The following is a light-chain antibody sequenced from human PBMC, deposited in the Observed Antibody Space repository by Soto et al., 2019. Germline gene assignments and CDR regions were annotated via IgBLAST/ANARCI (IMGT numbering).Light chain of an antibody. J-gene: IGKJ5*01. CDR2: GAS. CDR1: QSVSSSY. Sequence: IGLKQSPAALYLTPGERATLSCRASQSVSSSYLAWYQQKPGQSPRLLIYGASSRATGIPDRFSGSGSGTDFTLTISRLEPEDFALYYCQQYASSPITFGQGTRLEIK. V-gene: IGKV3-20*01. CDR3: QQYASSPIT.